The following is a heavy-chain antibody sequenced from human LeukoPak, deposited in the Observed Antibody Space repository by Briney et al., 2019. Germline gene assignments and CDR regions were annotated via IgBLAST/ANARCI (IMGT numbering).Heavy chain of an antibody. CDR3: ARGPPFVVVTAHFDY. D-gene: IGHD2-21*02. Sequence: SETVSLTCTVSGGSISSGDYYWSWIRQPPGRGLEWIGYIYYSGSTYYNPSLKSRVTISVDTSKNQFSLKLSSVTAADTAVYYCARGPPFVVVTAHFDYWGQGTLVTVSS. V-gene: IGHV4-30-4*01. CDR1: GGSISSGDYY. J-gene: IGHJ4*02. CDR2: IYYSGST.